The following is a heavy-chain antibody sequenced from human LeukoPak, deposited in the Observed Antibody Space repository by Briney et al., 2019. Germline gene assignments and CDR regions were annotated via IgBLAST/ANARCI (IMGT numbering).Heavy chain of an antibody. J-gene: IGHJ4*02. CDR1: GFTFSSYG. CDR2: ISYDGSNK. D-gene: IGHD5-12*01. Sequence: GGSLRLSCAASGFTFSSYGMHWVRQAPGKGLEWVAVISYDGSNKYYADSVKGRFTISRDNSKNTLYLQMNSLRAEDTAVYYCAKDRVVATSDWSQGTLVTVSS. V-gene: IGHV3-30*18. CDR3: AKDRVVATSD.